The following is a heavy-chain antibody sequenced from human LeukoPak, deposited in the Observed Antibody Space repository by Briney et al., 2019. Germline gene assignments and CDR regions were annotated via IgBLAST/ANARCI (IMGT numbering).Heavy chain of an antibody. J-gene: IGHJ4*02. Sequence: PRGSLRLSCAASRFTLSTYCMSWVRQAPGKGLEWVAHIKQDGSQEYYVDSVKGRFTISRDSAKNSLYLQMNSLRAEDTAVYYCARGVPYDSWSGPHYSDYWGQGTLVTVSS. CDR2: IKQDGSQE. CDR3: ARGVPYDSWSGPHYSDY. V-gene: IGHV3-7*01. CDR1: RFTLSTYC. D-gene: IGHD3-3*01.